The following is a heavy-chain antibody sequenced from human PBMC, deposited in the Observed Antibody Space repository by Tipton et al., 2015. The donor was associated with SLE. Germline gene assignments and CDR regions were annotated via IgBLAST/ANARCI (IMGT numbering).Heavy chain of an antibody. CDR2: MFYGDSGSA. J-gene: IGHJ6*02. V-gene: IGHV4-39*07. CDR3: ARLYCTGGLCYSPRAYYYYGLDV. D-gene: IGHD2-8*02. Sequence: TLSLTCTVSGGSMSSSHDFWGWIRQPPGKGLQWIGTMFYGDSGSAYYSPSLKSRVTISLDTSKNQFSLKLNSVTAADTAVYYCARLYCTGGLCYSPRAYYYYGLDVWGQGTPVTVS. CDR1: GGSMSSSHDF.